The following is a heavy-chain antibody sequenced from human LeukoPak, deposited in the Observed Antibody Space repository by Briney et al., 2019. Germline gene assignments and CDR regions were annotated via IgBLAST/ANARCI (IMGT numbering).Heavy chain of an antibody. V-gene: IGHV4-31*03. CDR3: ARDDGVSLEGHFFDY. D-gene: IGHD3-10*01. Sequence: PSETLSLTCTVSGGSISSGGYYWSWIRQPPGKGLEWIGYIYYSGSTYYNPSLKSRVTISVDTSKNQFSLKLSSVTAADTAVYYCARDDGVSLEGHFFDYWGQGTLVTVSS. CDR1: GGSISSGGYY. CDR2: IYYSGST. J-gene: IGHJ4*02.